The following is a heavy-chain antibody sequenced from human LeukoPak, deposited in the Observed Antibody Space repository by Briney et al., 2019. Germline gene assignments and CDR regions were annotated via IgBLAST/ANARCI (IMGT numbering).Heavy chain of an antibody. CDR2: IDPSDSYT. Sequence: GASLMISCKGSGYSFTTYWITWVRQMTGKALEWKGRIDPSDSYTTYIPSFQGHVTISADKSISTAYLQWSSLKASDTAIYYCARRVATSSGSFNGMDVWGQGTTVTVSS. D-gene: IGHD3-10*01. CDR3: ARRVATSSGSFNGMDV. CDR1: GYSFTTYW. J-gene: IGHJ6*02. V-gene: IGHV5-10-1*01.